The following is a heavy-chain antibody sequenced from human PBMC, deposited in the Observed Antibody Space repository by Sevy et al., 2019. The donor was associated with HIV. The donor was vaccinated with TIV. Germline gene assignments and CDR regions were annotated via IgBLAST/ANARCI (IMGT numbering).Heavy chain of an antibody. D-gene: IGHD6-19*01. J-gene: IGHJ4*02. CDR3: VKDHSSANYLFDY. CDR1: GISFDDYA. Sequence: GGSLRLSCRTSGISFDDYAMHWVRQAPGKGLEWVSGISWNSDNIAYGDSVKGRFTVSRDNTKNSLYLQMDSLRAEDTAFYFCVKDHSSANYLFDYWGQGTLVTVSS. CDR2: ISWNSDNI. V-gene: IGHV3-9*01.